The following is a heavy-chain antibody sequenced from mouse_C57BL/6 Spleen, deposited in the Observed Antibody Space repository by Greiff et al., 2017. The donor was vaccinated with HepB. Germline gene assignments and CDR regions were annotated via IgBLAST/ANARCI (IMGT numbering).Heavy chain of an antibody. CDR2: IDPSDSET. CDR1: GYTFTSYW. J-gene: IGHJ2*01. CDR3: ARDAKFSDYFDY. Sequence: VQLQQPGAELVRPGSSVKLSCKASGYTFTSYWMHWVKQRPIQGLEWIGNIDPSDSETHYNQKFKDKATLTVDKSSSTAYMQLSSLTSEDSAVYYCARDAKFSDYFDYWGQGTTLTVSS. V-gene: IGHV1-52*01.